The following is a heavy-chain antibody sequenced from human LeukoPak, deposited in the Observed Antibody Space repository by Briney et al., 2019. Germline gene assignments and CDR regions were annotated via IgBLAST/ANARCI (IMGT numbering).Heavy chain of an antibody. J-gene: IGHJ3*02. Sequence: GGSLRLSCAASGFTFSSYAMSWVRQAPGKGLEGVSAISGSGGSTYYADSVKGRFTISRDNSKNTLYLQMNSLRAEDTAVYYCAKDLAPFSAVSIDAFDIWGQGTMVTVSS. D-gene: IGHD6-19*01. CDR2: ISGSGGST. V-gene: IGHV3-23*01. CDR1: GFTFSSYA. CDR3: AKDLAPFSAVSIDAFDI.